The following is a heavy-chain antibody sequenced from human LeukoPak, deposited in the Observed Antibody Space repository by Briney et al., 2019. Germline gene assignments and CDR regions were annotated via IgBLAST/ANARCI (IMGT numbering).Heavy chain of an antibody. J-gene: IGHJ4*02. CDR1: GGSISSGIYY. CDR3: ARGDRRWLVKN. Sequence: SGTLSLTCTVSGGSISSGIYYWSWIRQPAGKGLEWIGRIYTTGSTNYHPSLKSRVTMSLDTSKNQFSLKLTSVTAADTAVYYCARGDRRWLVKNWGQGTLVTVFS. CDR2: IYTTGST. D-gene: IGHD6-19*01. V-gene: IGHV4-61*02.